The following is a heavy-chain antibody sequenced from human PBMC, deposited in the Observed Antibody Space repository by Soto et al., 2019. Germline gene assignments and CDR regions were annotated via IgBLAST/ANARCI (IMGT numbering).Heavy chain of an antibody. D-gene: IGHD2-15*01. V-gene: IGHV3-23*01. CDR3: ARGYCSAVGCYVHYYYGFDV. J-gene: IGHJ6*02. Sequence: GGSLRLSCAAAGLTFRNYAMNWVRQAPGQGLELVSSISSNGGSAYYADSVKGRFTISRDNSKNTLYLQMNSLRADDTAVYYCARGYCSAVGCYVHYYYGFDVWGQGTTVTVSS. CDR1: GLTFRNYA. CDR2: ISSNGGSA.